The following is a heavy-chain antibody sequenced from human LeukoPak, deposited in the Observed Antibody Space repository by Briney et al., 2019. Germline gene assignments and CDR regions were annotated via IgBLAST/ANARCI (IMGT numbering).Heavy chain of an antibody. CDR3: AREGWAEDYSSTSCPNWYFDL. D-gene: IGHD2-2*01. Sequence: ASVKVSCKASGYTFTGYYMHWVRQAPGQGLEWMGWINPNSGGTNYAQKFQGRVTMTRDTSISTAYMELSRLRSDDTAVYYCAREGWAEDYSSTSCPNWYFDLWGRGTLVTVSS. J-gene: IGHJ2*01. V-gene: IGHV1-2*02. CDR1: GYTFTGYY. CDR2: INPNSGGT.